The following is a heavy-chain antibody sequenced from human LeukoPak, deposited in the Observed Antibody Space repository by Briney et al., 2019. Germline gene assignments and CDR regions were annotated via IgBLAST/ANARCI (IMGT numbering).Heavy chain of an antibody. D-gene: IGHD3-22*01. CDR1: GGTFSSYA. CDR3: ARVSYYYDSSGYYNGGYYYYGMDV. CDR2: IIPIFGTA. V-gene: IGHV1-69*13. Sequence: SVKVSCKASGGTFSSYAISWVRQAPGQGLEWMGGIIPIFGTANYAQKFQGRVTITADESTNTAYMELSSLRSEDTAVYYCARVSYYYDSSGYYNGGYYYYGMDVWGQGTTITVSS. J-gene: IGHJ6*02.